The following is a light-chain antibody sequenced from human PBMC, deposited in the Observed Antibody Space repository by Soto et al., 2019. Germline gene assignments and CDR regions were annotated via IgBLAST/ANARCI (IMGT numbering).Light chain of an antibody. Sequence: ERPYSLSSSLASTVTITCRASQSISSYLNWYQQKPGKAPKLLIYAASSLQSGVPSRFSGSGSGTDFTLTISSLQPEDFAIYYCQQYNNWPPITFGQGTRLEIK. V-gene: IGKV1-39*01. CDR2: AAS. J-gene: IGKJ5*01. CDR3: QQYNNWPPIT. CDR1: QSISSY.